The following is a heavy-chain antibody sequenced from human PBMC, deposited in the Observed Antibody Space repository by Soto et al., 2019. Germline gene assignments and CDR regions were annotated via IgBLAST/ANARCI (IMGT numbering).Heavy chain of an antibody. D-gene: IGHD6-19*01. V-gene: IGHV3-23*01. CDR1: GFTFSSYA. Sequence: EVQLLESGGGMVQPGGSLRLSCAASGFTFSSYAMSWVRQAPGKGLEWVSAISGSGGSTYYADSVKGRFTISRDNSKNTLYLQMNSLRAEDTAVYYCAKDLGVHSSGWYYWGQGTLVTVSS. CDR2: ISGSGGST. CDR3: AKDLGVHSSGWYY. J-gene: IGHJ4*02.